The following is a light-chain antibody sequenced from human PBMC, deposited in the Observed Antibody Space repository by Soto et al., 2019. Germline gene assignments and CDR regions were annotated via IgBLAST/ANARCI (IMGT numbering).Light chain of an antibody. V-gene: IGKV3-15*01. CDR2: GAS. J-gene: IGKJ4*01. CDR1: QSVRSN. Sequence: EIVITQSPTTLSVSPGERATLFCRASQSVRSNFLAWYQQKPGQAPRLLIYGASTRATGVPARFSGSGSGTEFTLTISSLQSEDFAVYYCQQYSAWPLTFGGGTKVDIK. CDR3: QQYSAWPLT.